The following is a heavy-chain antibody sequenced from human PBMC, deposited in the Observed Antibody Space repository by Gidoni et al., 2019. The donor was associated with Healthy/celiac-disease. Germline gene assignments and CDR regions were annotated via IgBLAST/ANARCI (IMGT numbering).Heavy chain of an antibody. CDR1: GYTFTGYY. CDR3: AREGRRDGYTPLDY. J-gene: IGHJ4*02. CDR2: INPNSGGT. D-gene: IGHD5-12*01. Sequence: QVQLVQSGAEVKKPGASVKVSCKASGYTFTGYYMHWVRQAPGQGLEWMGWINPNSGGTNDAQKFQGWVTMTRDTSISPAYLELSRLRSDDTAVYYWAREGRRDGYTPLDYWGQGTLVTVSS. V-gene: IGHV1-2*04.